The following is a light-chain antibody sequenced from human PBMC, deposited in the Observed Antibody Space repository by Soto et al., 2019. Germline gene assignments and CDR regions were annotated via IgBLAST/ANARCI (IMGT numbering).Light chain of an antibody. CDR3: MQPLKAPPT. Sequence: DTVMTQSPLSLPVTPGEPASISCKSSQSLLHSNGYNYVDWYLQKPGQSPQLLISLASNRSSGVPDRISGSESGTDFTLKISRVEAEDVGVYYCMQPLKAPPTFGQGTKVEIK. CDR2: LAS. V-gene: IGKV2-28*01. J-gene: IGKJ1*01. CDR1: QSLLHSNGYNY.